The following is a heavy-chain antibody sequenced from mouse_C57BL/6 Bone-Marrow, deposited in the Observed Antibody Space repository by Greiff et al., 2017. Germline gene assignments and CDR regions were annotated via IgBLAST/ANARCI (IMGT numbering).Heavy chain of an antibody. Sequence: QVQLQQPGAELVMPGASVKLSCKASAYTFTSYWMHWVKQRPGQGLEWIGEIDPSDSYTNYNQKFKGKSTLTVDKSSSTAYMQLSSLTSEDSAVYYCAREGWPSYYFDYWGQGTTLTVSS. J-gene: IGHJ2*01. D-gene: IGHD2-3*01. CDR1: AYTFTSYW. V-gene: IGHV1-69*01. CDR2: IDPSDSYT. CDR3: AREGWPSYYFDY.